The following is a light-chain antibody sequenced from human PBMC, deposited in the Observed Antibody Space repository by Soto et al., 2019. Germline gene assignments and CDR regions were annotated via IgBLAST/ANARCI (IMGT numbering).Light chain of an antibody. CDR1: SSDAGGYNY. J-gene: IGLJ1*01. Sequence: QSVLTQPASVSGSPGQSITISCTGTSSDAGGYNYVSWYQQHPGKAPKLILYDVSNRPSGVSNRFSGSKSGNTASLTISGLQAEDEAEYYCSSYSSGTTDVFGSGTKLTVL. CDR3: SSYSSGTTDV. V-gene: IGLV2-14*01. CDR2: DVS.